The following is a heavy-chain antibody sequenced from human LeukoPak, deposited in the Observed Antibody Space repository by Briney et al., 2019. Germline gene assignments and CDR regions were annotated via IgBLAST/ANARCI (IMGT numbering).Heavy chain of an antibody. CDR1: GGSFSGYY. CDR3: AGRRTYYYDSSGYYLLWY. CDR2: INHSGST. D-gene: IGHD3-22*01. Sequence: SETLSLTCAVYGGSFSGYYWSWIRQPPGKGLEWIGEINHSGSTNYNPSLKSRVTISVDTSKNQFSLKLSSVTAADTAVYYCAGRRTYYYDSSGYYLLWYWGQGTLVTVSS. J-gene: IGHJ4*02. V-gene: IGHV4-34*01.